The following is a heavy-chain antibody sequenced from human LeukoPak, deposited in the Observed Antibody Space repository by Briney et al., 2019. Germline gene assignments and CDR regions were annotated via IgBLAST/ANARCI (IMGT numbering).Heavy chain of an antibody. Sequence: GGSLRLSCAASGFTFSSYAMSWVRQAPGKGLEWVSAISGSGGSTYYADSVKGRFTISRDNSKNTLYLQMNSLRAEDTAVYYCAKDRPLGFGVTISYYSYGMDVWGQGTTVTVSS. CDR2: ISGSGGST. CDR1: GFTFSSYA. CDR3: AKDRPLGFGVTISYYSYGMDV. J-gene: IGHJ6*02. D-gene: IGHD3-16*01. V-gene: IGHV3-23*01.